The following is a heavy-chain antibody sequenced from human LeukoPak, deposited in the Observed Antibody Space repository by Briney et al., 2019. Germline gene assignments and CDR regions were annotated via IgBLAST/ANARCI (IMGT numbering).Heavy chain of an antibody. D-gene: IGHD6-13*01. CDR2: VDPNSGGT. CDR1: GYTFNDHY. Sequence: ASVTVSCKTSGYTFNDHYIYWVRQAPGPGLEGMGWVDPNSGGTNYAHKFQGRVTITRDTSIRTAYMGRSRLSSAGTAVYYSATSLARAIAAASFWGQGTLVTVSA. CDR3: ATSLARAIAAASF. J-gene: IGHJ1*01. V-gene: IGHV1-2*07.